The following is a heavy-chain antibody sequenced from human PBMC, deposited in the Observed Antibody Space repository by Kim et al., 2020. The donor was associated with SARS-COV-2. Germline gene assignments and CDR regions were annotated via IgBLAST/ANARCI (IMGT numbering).Heavy chain of an antibody. CDR1: GGSISSSSYY. V-gene: IGHV4-39*01. D-gene: IGHD3-9*01. J-gene: IGHJ6*03. Sequence: SETLSLTCTVSGGSISSSSYYWGWIRQPPGKGLEWIGSIYYSGSTYYNPSLKSRVTISVDTSKNQFSLKLSSVTAADTAVYYCARHQEELRYPSYMDVWGKGTTVTVSS. CDR2: IYYSGST. CDR3: ARHQEELRYPSYMDV.